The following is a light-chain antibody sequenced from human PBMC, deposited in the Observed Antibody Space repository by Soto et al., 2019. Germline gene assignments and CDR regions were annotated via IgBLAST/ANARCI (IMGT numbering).Light chain of an antibody. J-gene: IGLJ1*01. Sequence: QSVLTQPRSVSGSPGQSVTISCAGTSSDVGGYKSVSWYQQHPGKAPKLIIYDVTKRPSGVPDRFSGSKSGNTASLTIAGPQAEDEADYYCCSYAGSYSPDVFGTGTKVTVL. CDR3: CSYAGSYSPDV. CDR1: SSDVGGYKS. CDR2: DVT. V-gene: IGLV2-11*01.